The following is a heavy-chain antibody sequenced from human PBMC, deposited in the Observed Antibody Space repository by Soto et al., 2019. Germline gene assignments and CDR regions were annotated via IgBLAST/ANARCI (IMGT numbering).Heavy chain of an antibody. CDR1: GYTFTSYG. CDR3: ARGRYGAY. J-gene: IGHJ4*02. D-gene: IGHD3-10*01. V-gene: IGHV1-18*01. CDR2: ISAHNGNT. Sequence: QVHLVQSGAEVKKPGASVKVSCKASGYTFTSYGITWVRQAPGQGLEWMGWISAHNGNTAYAQKLQGRVIVTRDTSTSTPYMELMSLISDDTAVYYCARGRYGAYWGQGPLVTVSS.